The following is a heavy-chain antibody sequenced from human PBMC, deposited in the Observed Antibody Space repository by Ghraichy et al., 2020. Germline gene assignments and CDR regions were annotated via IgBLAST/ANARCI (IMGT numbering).Heavy chain of an antibody. J-gene: IGHJ4*02. V-gene: IGHV3-23*01. Sequence: GGSLTLSCAASGFIFSSYAMSWVRQAPGKGLEWVSTFSATDSGTYYADSVKGRFTISRDNSKNTVYLQMNSLRVEDTAVYYCAKLYYYGSGRGADYWGQGTLVTVSS. D-gene: IGHD3-10*01. CDR3: AKLYYYGSGRGADY. CDR1: GFIFSSYA. CDR2: FSATDSGT.